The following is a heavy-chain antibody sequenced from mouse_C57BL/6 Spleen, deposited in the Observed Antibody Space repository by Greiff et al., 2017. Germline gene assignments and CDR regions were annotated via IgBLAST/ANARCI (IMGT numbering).Heavy chain of an antibody. J-gene: IGHJ2*01. CDR1: GFSLTSYG. Sequence: QVQLQQSGPGLVQPSQSLSITCPVSGFSLTSYGVHWVRQSPGKGLEWLGVIWSGGSTDYNAAFISRLSISKDNSKSQVFFKMNSLQADDTAIYYCARTPIVKRLYYFDYWGQGTTLTVSS. D-gene: IGHD2-12*01. CDR2: IWSGGST. V-gene: IGHV2-2*01. CDR3: ARTPIVKRLYYFDY.